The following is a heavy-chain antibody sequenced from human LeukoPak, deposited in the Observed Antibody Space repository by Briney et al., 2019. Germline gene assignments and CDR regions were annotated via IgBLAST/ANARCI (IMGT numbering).Heavy chain of an antibody. D-gene: IGHD5-18*01. CDR3: ATYVGYGDY. CDR1: GFTFSSYS. V-gene: IGHV3-48*02. Sequence: GGSLRLSCAASGFTFSSYSMNWVGQAPGKGGEWVSYISSSSSTIYYADSVKGGFIISRDNATNSLYLQMNSLRDEDTAVYYCATYVGYGDYWGQGTLVTVSS. CDR2: ISSSSSTI. J-gene: IGHJ4*02.